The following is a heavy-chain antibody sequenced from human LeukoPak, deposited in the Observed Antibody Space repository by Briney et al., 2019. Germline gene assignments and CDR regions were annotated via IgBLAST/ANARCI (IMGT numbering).Heavy chain of an antibody. Sequence: SQTLSLTCAISGDSVSSNSAAWNWIRQSPSRGLEWLGRTYYRSKWYNDYAVSVKSRITINPDTSKNQFSLKLSSVTAADTAVYYCARDPRMGSRAAFDYWGQGTLVTVSS. CDR2: TYYRSKWYN. CDR1: GDSVSSNSAA. CDR3: ARDPRMGSRAAFDY. J-gene: IGHJ4*02. D-gene: IGHD2-15*01. V-gene: IGHV6-1*01.